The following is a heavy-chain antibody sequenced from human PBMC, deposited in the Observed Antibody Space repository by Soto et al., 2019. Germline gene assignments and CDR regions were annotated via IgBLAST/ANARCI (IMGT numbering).Heavy chain of an antibody. CDR3: ASPGGLAIPEPFLSYYYYYSGMDV. CDR2: RSYDGSNK. Sequence: GGSLRLSCAASGVTFSSHGMHWVRQAPGKGMEWVAVRSYDGSNKDYGDSVKGRFTISRDNSKNTLYLQMNSLRAEDTAVYYCASPGGLAIPEPFLSYYYYYSGMDVWGQGTTVTVSS. J-gene: IGHJ6*02. CDR1: GVTFSSHG. V-gene: IGHV3-30*03. D-gene: IGHD2-21*01.